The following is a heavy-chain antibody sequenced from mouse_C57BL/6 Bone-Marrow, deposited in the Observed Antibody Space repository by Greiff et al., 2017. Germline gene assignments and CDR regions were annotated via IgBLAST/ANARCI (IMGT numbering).Heavy chain of an antibody. CDR1: GFTFSSYG. D-gene: IGHD2-4*01. CDR2: ISSGGSYT. J-gene: IGHJ3*01. Sequence: EVMLVESGGDLVKPGGSLKLSCAASGFTFSSYGMSWVRQTPDKRLEWVATISSGGSYTYYPDSVKGRFTISRDNAKNTLYLQMSSLKSEDTDMYYCARFYYDYSLFAYWGQGTLVTVSA. V-gene: IGHV5-6*01. CDR3: ARFYYDYSLFAY.